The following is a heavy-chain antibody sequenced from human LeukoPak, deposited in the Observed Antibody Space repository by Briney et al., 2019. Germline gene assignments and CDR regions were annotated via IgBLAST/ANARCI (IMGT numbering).Heavy chain of an antibody. J-gene: IGHJ4*02. CDR3: ARGYSGSYRIDY. V-gene: IGHV3-74*01. Sequence: GGSLRLSCAASGFTLSNYWVHWVRQAPGMGLVWVSRINPDGTTTSYADSVKGRFTISRDNAKNTLYLQMNSLRTEDTAVYYCARGYSGSYRIDYWGQGTLVTVSS. D-gene: IGHD1-26*01. CDR1: GFTLSNYW. CDR2: INPDGTTT.